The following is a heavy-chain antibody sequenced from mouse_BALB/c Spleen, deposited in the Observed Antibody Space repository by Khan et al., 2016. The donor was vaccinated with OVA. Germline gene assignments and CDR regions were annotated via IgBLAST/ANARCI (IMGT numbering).Heavy chain of an antibody. V-gene: IGHV1-4*01. J-gene: IGHJ3*01. D-gene: IGHD2-14*01. CDR2: INPSNGYT. CDR3: VRDGAYHRNDGWFAY. CDR1: GYTFTSYT. Sequence: QVQLQQSGAELARPGASVKMSCKASGYTFTSYTIHWIKKRSGQGLEWIGYINPSNGYTHYNQKFKAKATLTTDKYSTTDYLQMSSLTSDDSAVYNCVRDGAYHRNDGWFAYWGQGTLVTVSA.